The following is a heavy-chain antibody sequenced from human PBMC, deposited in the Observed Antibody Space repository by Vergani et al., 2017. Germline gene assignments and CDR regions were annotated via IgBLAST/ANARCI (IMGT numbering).Heavy chain of an antibody. V-gene: IGHV4-31*03. CDR2: LYYSGST. D-gene: IGHD3-10*01. CDR3: ASEKAMVRGVVIYYYYGMDV. Sequence: QVQLQESGPGLVKPSQTLSLTCTVSGGSISSGGYYWSWIRQPPGKGLEWIGYLYYSGSTYYNPSLKSRVTISVDTSKNQFSLKLSSVTAVDTAVYYCASEKAMVRGVVIYYYYGMDVWGQGTTVTVSS. J-gene: IGHJ6*02. CDR1: GGSISSGGYY.